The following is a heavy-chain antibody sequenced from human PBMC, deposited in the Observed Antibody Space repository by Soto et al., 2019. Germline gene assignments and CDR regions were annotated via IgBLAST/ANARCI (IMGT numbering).Heavy chain of an antibody. CDR3: AKTHRRLASYYYGMDV. J-gene: IGHJ6*02. CDR2: ISGSGGST. D-gene: IGHD2-21*01. CDR1: GFTFSSYA. Sequence: PGGSLRLSCAASGFTFSSYAMSWVRQAPGKGLEWVSAISGSGGSTYYADPVKGRFTISRDNSKNTLYLQMNSLRAEDTAVYYCAKTHRRLASYYYGMDVWGQGTTVTVSS. V-gene: IGHV3-23*01.